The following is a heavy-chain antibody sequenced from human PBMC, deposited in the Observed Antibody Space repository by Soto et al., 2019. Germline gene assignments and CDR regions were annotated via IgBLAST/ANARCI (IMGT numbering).Heavy chain of an antibody. CDR1: GYTFTSYG. J-gene: IGHJ6*02. Sequence: QVQLVQSGAEVKKPGASVKVSCKASGYTFTSYGISWVRQAPGQGLEWMGWISAYNGNTNYAQKLQGRVTMTTDTSTSTAYMELRSLRSDDTAVYYCASRGYGYSGYDAPLILGMDVWGQGTTVTVSS. V-gene: IGHV1-18*01. D-gene: IGHD5-12*01. CDR3: ASRGYGYSGYDAPLILGMDV. CDR2: ISAYNGNT.